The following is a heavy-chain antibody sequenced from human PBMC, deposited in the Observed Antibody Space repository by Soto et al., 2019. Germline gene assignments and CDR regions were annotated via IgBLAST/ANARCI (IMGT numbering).Heavy chain of an antibody. CDR1: GFTFSNYG. CDR2: ITGSGAST. J-gene: IGHJ4*02. V-gene: IGHV3-23*01. CDR3: ARVNRLWGLDY. D-gene: IGHD3-10*01. Sequence: EVQLLESGGGLVQPGGSLRLSCVASGFTFSNYGMSWVRQAPGKGLEWVSGITGSGASTFYADSVKGRFTISRDNSKNTLYLQMNSLRAEDTAVYYCARVNRLWGLDYWGQGTLVTVSS.